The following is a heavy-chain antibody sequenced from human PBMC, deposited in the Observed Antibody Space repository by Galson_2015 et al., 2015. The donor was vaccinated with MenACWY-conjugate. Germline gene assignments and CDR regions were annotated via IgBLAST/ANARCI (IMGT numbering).Heavy chain of an antibody. CDR1: GFIFNTYW. CDR2: INPGGSST. CDR3: ANSRGASFYFDS. Sequence: SLRLSCAASGFIFNTYWLHWVRQAPGKGLVWVSRINPGGSSTTYADSVTDRFTISRDNAKNTLYLQMNSLRPEDTAVFYCANSRGASFYFDSWGQGTLVTVSS. D-gene: IGHD1-26*01. V-gene: IGHV3-74*01. J-gene: IGHJ4*02.